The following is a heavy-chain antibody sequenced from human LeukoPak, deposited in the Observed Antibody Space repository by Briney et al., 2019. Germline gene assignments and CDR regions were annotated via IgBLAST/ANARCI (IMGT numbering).Heavy chain of an antibody. J-gene: IGHJ4*02. CDR3: ARVGSSWYHDY. CDR1: GGSITNYY. CDR2: IYYTGGT. V-gene: IGHV4-59*08. Sequence: SETLSLTCTVSGGSITNYYWAWIRQPPGKGLEWIGNIYYTGGTKYNPSLRSRVTISVDTSKNQFSLKLSSVTAADTAVYYCARVGSSWYHDYWGQGTLVTVSS. D-gene: IGHD6-13*01.